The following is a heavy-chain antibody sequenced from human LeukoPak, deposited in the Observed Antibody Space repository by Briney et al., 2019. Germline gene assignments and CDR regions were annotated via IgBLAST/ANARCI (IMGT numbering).Heavy chain of an antibody. CDR3: AKDQGCSSTSCYHYYYYYYMDV. D-gene: IGHD2-2*01. CDR2: IRYDGSNK. J-gene: IGHJ6*03. Sequence: GGSLRLSCAASGFTFSSYGMHWVRQAPGKGLEWVAFIRYDGSNKYYADSVKGRFTTSRDNSKNTLYLQMNSLRAEDTAVYYCAKDQGCSSTSCYHYYYYYYMDVWGKGTTVTVSS. V-gene: IGHV3-30*02. CDR1: GFTFSSYG.